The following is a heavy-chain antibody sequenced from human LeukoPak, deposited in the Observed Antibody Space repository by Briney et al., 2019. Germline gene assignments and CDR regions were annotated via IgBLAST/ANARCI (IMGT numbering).Heavy chain of an antibody. D-gene: IGHD5-18*01. Sequence: GGSLRLSCAASGFTFTTYWMHWVRQAPGKGLVWVSHINSNGSITSYADSVKGRFTLSRDNAKNTLYLQMNSLRAEDTAVYYCARDAVDTANAVWGQGITVTVSS. CDR1: GFTFTTYW. CDR3: ARDAVDTANAV. V-gene: IGHV3-74*01. J-gene: IGHJ6*02. CDR2: INSNGSIT.